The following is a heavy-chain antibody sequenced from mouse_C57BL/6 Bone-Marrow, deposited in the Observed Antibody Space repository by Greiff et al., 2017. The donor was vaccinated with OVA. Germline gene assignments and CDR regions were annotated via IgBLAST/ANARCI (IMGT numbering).Heavy chain of an antibody. V-gene: IGHV5-4*01. CDR2: ISDGGSYT. CDR3: ASGLLWFAY. CDR1: GFTFSSYA. Sequence: EVQGVESGGGLVKPGGSLKLSCAASGFTFSSYAMSWVRQTPEKRLEWVATISDGGSYTYYPDNVKGRFTISRDNAKNNLYLQMSHLKSEDTAMYYCASGLLWFAYWGQGTLVTVSA. J-gene: IGHJ3*01.